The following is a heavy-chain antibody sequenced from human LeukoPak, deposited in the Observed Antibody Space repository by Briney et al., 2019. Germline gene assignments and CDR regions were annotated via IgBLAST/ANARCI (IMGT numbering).Heavy chain of an antibody. CDR1: GYTFTGYY. D-gene: IGHD3-10*01. CDR2: INPNSGGT. J-gene: IGHJ4*02. CDR3: ARNTYYYGSGSLVY. V-gene: IGHV1-2*02. Sequence: ASVKVSCKASGYTFTGYYMHWVRQAPGQGLEWMGWINPNSGGTNYAQKFQGRVTMTRDTSISTAYMELSRLRSDDTAVYYCARNTYYYGSGSLVYWGQGTLVTVSS.